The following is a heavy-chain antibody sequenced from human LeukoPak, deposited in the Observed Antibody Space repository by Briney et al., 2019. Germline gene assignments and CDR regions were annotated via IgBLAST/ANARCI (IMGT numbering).Heavy chain of an antibody. J-gene: IGHJ4*02. V-gene: IGHV4-39*07. D-gene: IGHD3-3*01. CDR2: IYYSGST. Sequence: SETLSLTCTVSGGSISSYYWSWIRQPPGKGLEWIGSIYYSGSTYYNPSLKSRVTISVDTSKNQFSLKLSSVTAADTAVYYCARASTGITIFGVVINLYYFDYWGQGTLVTVSS. CDR1: GGSISSYY. CDR3: ARASTGITIFGVVINLYYFDY.